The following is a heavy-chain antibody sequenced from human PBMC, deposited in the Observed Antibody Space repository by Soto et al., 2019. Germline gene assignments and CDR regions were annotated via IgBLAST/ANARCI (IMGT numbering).Heavy chain of an antibody. CDR3: ARDQGYRYGVSFDY. V-gene: IGHV3-53*01. J-gene: IGHJ4*02. CDR1: GFTVSSNY. Sequence: LRLSCTASGFTVSSNYMSWVRQAPGKGLEWVSIIHSGGSTYYADSVQGRFTISRDNSNNTLYLQMNSLRAEDTAVYYCARDQGYRYGVSFDYWGQGTLVTVSS. CDR2: IHSGGST. D-gene: IGHD5-18*01.